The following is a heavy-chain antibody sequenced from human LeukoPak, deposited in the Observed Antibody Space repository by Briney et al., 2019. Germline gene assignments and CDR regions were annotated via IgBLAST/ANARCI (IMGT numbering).Heavy chain of an antibody. V-gene: IGHV3-48*03. CDR3: ARDWEVGGPASAFDI. J-gene: IGHJ3*02. Sequence: GGSLRLSCAASGFTFSSYEMNWVRQAPGKGLEWVSYISSSGSTIYYADSVKGRFTISRDNAKNSLYLRMNSLRAEDTAVYYCARDWEVGGPASAFDIWGQGTMVTVSS. D-gene: IGHD1-26*01. CDR1: GFTFSSYE. CDR2: ISSSGSTI.